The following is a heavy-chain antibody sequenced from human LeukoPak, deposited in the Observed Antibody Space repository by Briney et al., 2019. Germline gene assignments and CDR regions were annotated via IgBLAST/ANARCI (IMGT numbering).Heavy chain of an antibody. CDR2: ISGSGAGT. V-gene: IGHV3-23*01. CDR1: GFTFSSYA. CDR3: AKILYCSSNGCSVFDY. J-gene: IGHJ4*02. Sequence: GGSLRLSCAASGFTFSSYAMSWVRQAPGKGLEWVSGISGSGAGTYYADSVKGRFAISRDYSKNTLYLQMNSLRAEDTAVYYCAKILYCSSNGCSVFDYWGQGTLVTVSS. D-gene: IGHD2-2*01.